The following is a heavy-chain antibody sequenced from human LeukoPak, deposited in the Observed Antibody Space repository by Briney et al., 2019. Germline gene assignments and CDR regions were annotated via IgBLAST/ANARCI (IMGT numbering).Heavy chain of an antibody. V-gene: IGHV4-39*01. D-gene: IGHD3-10*01. Sequence: MTSETLSLTCTVSGGSISSSSYYWGWIRQPPGKGLEWIGSIYYSGSTYYNPSLKSRVTISVDTSKNQFSLKLSSVTAADTAVYYCARAHIPNYYGSGSYFRFKYNWFDPWGQGTLVTVSS. CDR3: ARAHIPNYYGSGSYFRFKYNWFDP. J-gene: IGHJ5*02. CDR2: IYYSGST. CDR1: GGSISSSSYY.